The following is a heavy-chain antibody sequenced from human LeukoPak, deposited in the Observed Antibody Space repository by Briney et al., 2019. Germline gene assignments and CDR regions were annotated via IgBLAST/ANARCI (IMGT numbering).Heavy chain of an antibody. Sequence: SETLSLTCSVSGASTTSYYWNWIRQAPGEGLEWIGYIYSDGTTSYSPSLRSRVTISVDTSRNHFSLKLTSVTAADTAVYFCAYNRNFALDNWGQGTLVTVSS. V-gene: IGHV4-4*09. CDR2: IYSDGTT. CDR3: AYNRNFALDN. D-gene: IGHD1-14*01. CDR1: GASTTSYY. J-gene: IGHJ4*01.